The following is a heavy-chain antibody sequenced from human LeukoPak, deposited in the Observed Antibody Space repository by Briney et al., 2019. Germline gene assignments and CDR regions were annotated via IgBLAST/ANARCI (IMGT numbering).Heavy chain of an antibody. Sequence: ASVKVSCKASGGTFSSYAISWVRQAPGQGLEWMGGIIPIFGTANYAQKFQGRVTITTDESTSTAYMELSSLRSEDTAVYYCARENLGRAYMDVWGKGTTVTVSS. V-gene: IGHV1-69*05. CDR2: IIPIFGTA. CDR1: GGTFSSYA. J-gene: IGHJ6*03. CDR3: ARENLGRAYMDV.